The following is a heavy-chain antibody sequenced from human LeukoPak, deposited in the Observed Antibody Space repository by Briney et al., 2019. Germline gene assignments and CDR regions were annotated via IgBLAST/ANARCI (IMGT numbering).Heavy chain of an antibody. J-gene: IGHJ4*02. CDR1: GFTFDDYA. CDR3: AKGDYYDSRIYFDY. D-gene: IGHD3-22*01. V-gene: IGHV3-23*01. CDR2: ISDNGLST. Sequence: GGSLRLSCAASGFTFDDYAMHWVRQAPGKGLEWVSAISDNGLSTYYADSVKGRFTISRDNSKNSLYLQMNSLRAEDTAVYYCAKGDYYDSRIYFDYWGQGTLVTVSS.